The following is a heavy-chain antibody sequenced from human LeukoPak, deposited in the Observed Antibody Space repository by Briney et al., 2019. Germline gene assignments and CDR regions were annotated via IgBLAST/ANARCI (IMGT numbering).Heavy chain of an antibody. CDR3: ARDGTAMDHWYFDL. CDR1: GGSISSGGYY. D-gene: IGHD5-18*01. Sequence: SQTLSLTCTVSGGSISSGGYYWSWIRQPPGKGLEWIGYIYHSGSTYYNPSLKSRVTISVDRSKNQFSLKLSSVTAADTAVYYCARDGTAMDHWYFDLWGRGTLVTVSS. CDR2: IYHSGST. J-gene: IGHJ2*01. V-gene: IGHV4-30-2*01.